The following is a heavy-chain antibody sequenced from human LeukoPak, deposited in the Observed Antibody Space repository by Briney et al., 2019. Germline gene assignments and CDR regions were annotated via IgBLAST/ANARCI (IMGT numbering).Heavy chain of an antibody. CDR1: GFTFSSYW. Sequence: GGSLRLSCAASGFTFSSYWMHWVRQAPGKGLVWVSRINSDGSSTSYADSVKGRFTISRDNAKNTLYLEMNSLRAEDTAVYYCARDLAILEWHYYGMDVWGQGTTVTVSS. CDR2: INSDGSST. V-gene: IGHV3-74*01. D-gene: IGHD3-3*01. CDR3: ARDLAILEWHYYGMDV. J-gene: IGHJ6*02.